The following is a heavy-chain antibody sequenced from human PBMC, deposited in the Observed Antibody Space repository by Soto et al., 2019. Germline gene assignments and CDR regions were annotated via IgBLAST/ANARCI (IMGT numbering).Heavy chain of an antibody. CDR2: IIPMLTVT. D-gene: IGHD2-2*01. CDR3: SIGSWSAETFDV. J-gene: IGHJ3*01. Sequence: QVHLEQSGAEVKKPGSSVKVSCKAAGGTFSTYTLIWVRQAPGQGLEWMGRIIPMLTVTNSAQKFQGRVTITAHKSTSTAFMELTSLTSDDTAVYYCSIGSWSAETFDVWGQGTMVTVSS. V-gene: IGHV1-69*02. CDR1: GGTFSTYT.